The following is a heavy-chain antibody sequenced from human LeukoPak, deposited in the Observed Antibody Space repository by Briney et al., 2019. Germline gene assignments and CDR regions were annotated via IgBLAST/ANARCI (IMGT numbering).Heavy chain of an antibody. Sequence: PGRSLRLSCAASGFTFSSYGMHWVRQAPGKGLEWVAVISYDGSNKYYADSVKGRFTISRDNSKNTLYLQMSSLRAEDTAVYYCAKGDYYDRTHFDYWGQGTLVTVSS. CDR1: GFTFSSYG. D-gene: IGHD3-22*01. CDR3: AKGDYYDRTHFDY. V-gene: IGHV3-30*18. J-gene: IGHJ4*02. CDR2: ISYDGSNK.